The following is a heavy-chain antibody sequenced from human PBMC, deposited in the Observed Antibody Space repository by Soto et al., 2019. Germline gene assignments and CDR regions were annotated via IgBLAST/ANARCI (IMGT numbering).Heavy chain of an antibody. V-gene: IGHV1-24*01. D-gene: IGHD1-26*01. J-gene: IGHJ4*02. Sequence: ASVKVSCKASGGTFSSYTISWVRQAPGQGLEWMGGYDPEEHKIVYAQKFQGRVTMTEDTSTDTAYMELSSLRSDDTAVYYCATVFGGNYNDYFDKWSQGTLVTVSS. CDR1: GGTFSSYT. CDR3: ATVFGGNYNDYFDK. CDR2: YDPEEHKI.